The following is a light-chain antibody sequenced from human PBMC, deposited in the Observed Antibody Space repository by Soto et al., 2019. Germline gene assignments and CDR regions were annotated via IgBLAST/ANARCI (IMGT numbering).Light chain of an antibody. CDR1: QDIRNE. CDR2: VAS. Sequence: DIQMTQSPSSLSASFGDTVTITCRASQDIRNELGWYQQKPGTAPKFLIYVASNLQSGVPSRFSGSGSGTDFTLTISSLQPEDIATYYCQESYSTSFGQGTKVDIK. V-gene: IGKV1-39*01. CDR3: QESYSTS. J-gene: IGKJ1*01.